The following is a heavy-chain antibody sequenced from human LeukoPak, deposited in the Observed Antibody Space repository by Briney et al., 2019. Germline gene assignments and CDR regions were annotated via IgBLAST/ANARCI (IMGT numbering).Heavy chain of an antibody. D-gene: IGHD3-22*01. J-gene: IGHJ3*02. CDR1: GFTFSDYY. CDR2: ISSSGTTI. Sequence: PGGSLRLSCAASGFTFSDYYMSWIRQAPGKGLEWVSYISSSGTTIFYADSVKGRFTISRDNAKNSLYLQMNSLRAEDTAVYYCARDAMVVVVGAVDIWGQGTMVTVSS. V-gene: IGHV3-11*01. CDR3: ARDAMVVVVGAVDI.